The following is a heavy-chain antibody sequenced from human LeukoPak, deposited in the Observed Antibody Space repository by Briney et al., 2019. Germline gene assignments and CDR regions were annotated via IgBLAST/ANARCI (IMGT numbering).Heavy chain of an antibody. CDR2: TRDDASKT. CDR3: ANGDCRGGRCSSGAH. D-gene: IGHD2-15*01. J-gene: IGHJ4*02. V-gene: IGHV3-30*02. CDR1: GFTFRSYG. Sequence: PRGSLRLSCTGSGFTFRSYGMHWVRQAPGKGLEWVAYTRDDASKTWYGGSVKGRFTISRDNSKNTLYLHMNSVRGEDTAMYYCANGDCRGGRCSSGAHWGQGTLVTVSS.